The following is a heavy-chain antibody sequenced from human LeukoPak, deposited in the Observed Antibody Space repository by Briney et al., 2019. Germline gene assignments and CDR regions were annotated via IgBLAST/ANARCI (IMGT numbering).Heavy chain of an antibody. CDR3: AKEYCSGGSCYIDY. D-gene: IGHD2-15*01. J-gene: IGHJ4*02. Sequence: GGSLRLSCAASGFTFSSYAMSWVRQAPGKGLEWGSAISGSGYSTYYADSVKGRFTISRDKSKNTLYLQMNSLRAEDTAVYYCAKEYCSGGSCYIDYWGQGTLVTVSS. CDR1: GFTFSSYA. V-gene: IGHV3-23*01. CDR2: ISGSGYST.